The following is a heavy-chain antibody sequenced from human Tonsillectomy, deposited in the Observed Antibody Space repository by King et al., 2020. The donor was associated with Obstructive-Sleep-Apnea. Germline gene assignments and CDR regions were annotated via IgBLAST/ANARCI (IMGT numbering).Heavy chain of an antibody. CDR3: AKRVVVVAATESFFDY. J-gene: IGHJ4*02. CDR2: ISGSGGST. CDR1: GFTFSKYA. D-gene: IGHD2-15*01. V-gene: IGHV3-23*04. Sequence: VQLVESGGGLVQPGGSLRLSCAASGFTFSKYAMSWVRQAPGKGLEWVSAISGSGGSTYYADSVKGRFTISRDNSKNTLYLHMNSLRVEDTAVYYCAKRVVVVAATESFFDYWGQGTLVTVSS.